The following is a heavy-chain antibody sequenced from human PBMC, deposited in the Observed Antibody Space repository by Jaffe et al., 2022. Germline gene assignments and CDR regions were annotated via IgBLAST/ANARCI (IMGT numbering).Heavy chain of an antibody. CDR1: GYTFTSYG. CDR2: ISAYNGNT. D-gene: IGHD2-2*01. J-gene: IGHJ4*02. V-gene: IGHV1-18*01. Sequence: QVQLVQSGAEVKKPGASVKVSCKASGYTFTSYGISWVRQAPGQGLEWMGWISAYNGNTNYAQKLQGRVTMTTDTSTSTAYMELRSLRSDDTAVYYCAREPRYCSSTSCASFDYWGQGTLVTVSS. CDR3: AREPRYCSSTSCASFDY.